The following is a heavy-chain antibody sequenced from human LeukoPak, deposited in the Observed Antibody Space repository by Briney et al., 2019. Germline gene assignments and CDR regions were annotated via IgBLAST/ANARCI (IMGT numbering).Heavy chain of an antibody. Sequence: GGSLRLFCAASGFTFRSYWMAWVREAPGKGLEGVANIKQEGREKLYVDYVKGRFTISRDNAKNLLYLQINSLRVEDTAVYYCAGGAGWLIDSWGQGTLVTVSS. CDR1: GFTFRSYW. CDR2: IKQEGREK. V-gene: IGHV3-7*01. J-gene: IGHJ4*02. D-gene: IGHD6-19*01. CDR3: AGGAGWLIDS.